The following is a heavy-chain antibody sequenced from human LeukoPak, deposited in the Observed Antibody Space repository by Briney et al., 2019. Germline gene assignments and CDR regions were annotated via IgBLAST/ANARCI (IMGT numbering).Heavy chain of an antibody. CDR1: GFTFSSYW. J-gene: IGHJ4*02. CDR3: ARRGGVTLPHFDY. V-gene: IGHV3-7*01. Sequence: GSLRLSCAASGFTFSSYWMSWVRQAPGKGLEWVANIKQDGSEKYYVDSVKGRFTISRDNAKNSLYLQMNSLRAEDTAVYHCARRGGVTLPHFDYWGQGTLVTVSS. CDR2: IKQDGSEK. D-gene: IGHD3-16*01.